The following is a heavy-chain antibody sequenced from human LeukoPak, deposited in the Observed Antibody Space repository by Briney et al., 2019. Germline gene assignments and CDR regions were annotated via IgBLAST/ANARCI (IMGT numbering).Heavy chain of an antibody. CDR2: ITSKAYGGTT. V-gene: IGHV3-49*04. J-gene: IGHJ6*03. CDR3: SRDHTVTTELGYYIDI. CDR1: GFTFGDYA. Sequence: GGSLRLSCTASGFTFGDYAMSWVRQAPGKGLGWVGFITSKAYGGTTECAASVKGRFTISRDDSKSIAYLQMNSLKTEDTAVYYCSRDHTVTTELGYYIDIWAEGTTVTVSS. D-gene: IGHD4-17*01.